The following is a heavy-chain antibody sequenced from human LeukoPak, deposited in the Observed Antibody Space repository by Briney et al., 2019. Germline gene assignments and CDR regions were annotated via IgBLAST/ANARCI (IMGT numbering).Heavy chain of an antibody. CDR1: GYTFTGYC. D-gene: IGHD2-2*01. CDR3: ARDGVVVPAEGMVV. CDR2: INPNSGGT. V-gene: IGHV1-2*02. J-gene: IGHJ6*02. Sequence: GASVKVYCKASGYTFTGYCMHWVRQAPGQGLEWMGWINPNSGGTNYAQKFQGRVTMTRDTSISTAYMELSRLRSDDTAVYYCARDGVVVPAEGMVVWGQGTTVTFSS.